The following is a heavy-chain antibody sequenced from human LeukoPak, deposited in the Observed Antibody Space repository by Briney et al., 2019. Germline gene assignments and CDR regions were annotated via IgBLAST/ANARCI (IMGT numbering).Heavy chain of an antibody. V-gene: IGHV3-15*01. D-gene: IGHD2-2*02. J-gene: IGHJ3*02. CDR3: TTYGPYCSSTSCYSGSNGNDAFDI. CDR2: IKSKTDGGTT. CDR1: GFTFSNAW. Sequence: PGGSLRLSCAASGFTFSNAWMSWIRQAPGKGLEWVGRIKSKTDGGTTDYAAPAKGRFTISRDDSKNTLYLQMNSLKTEDTAVYYCTTYGPYCSSTSCYSGSNGNDAFDIWGQGTMVTVSS.